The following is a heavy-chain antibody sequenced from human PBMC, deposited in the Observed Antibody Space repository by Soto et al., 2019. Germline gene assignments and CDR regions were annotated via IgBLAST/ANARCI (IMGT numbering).Heavy chain of an antibody. V-gene: IGHV3-48*01. CDR1: GFTFSSYS. CDR3: AGTDYGYAFDI. Sequence: GGSLRLSCAASGFTFSSYSMNWVRQAPGKGLEWVSYISSSSSTIYYVDSVKGRFTISRDNAKNSLYLQMNSLRAEDTAVYYCAGTDYGYAFDIWGQGTMVTVSS. J-gene: IGHJ3*02. D-gene: IGHD4-17*01. CDR2: ISSSSSTI.